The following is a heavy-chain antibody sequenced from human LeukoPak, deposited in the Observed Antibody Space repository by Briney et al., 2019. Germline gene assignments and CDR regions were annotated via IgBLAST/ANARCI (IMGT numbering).Heavy chain of an antibody. CDR1: GFTFNSHG. Sequence: GSLRLSCAASGFTFNSHGMHWVRQAPGKGLEWVALIWYDGSNKYYVDSVKGRFTISRDNSKNTLNLQMNSLRVEDTAVYYCVRDVQTYGPAWAFDIWGQGTLVTVSS. D-gene: IGHD3-10*01. CDR3: VRDVQTYGPAWAFDI. J-gene: IGHJ3*02. CDR2: IWYDGSNK. V-gene: IGHV3-33*01.